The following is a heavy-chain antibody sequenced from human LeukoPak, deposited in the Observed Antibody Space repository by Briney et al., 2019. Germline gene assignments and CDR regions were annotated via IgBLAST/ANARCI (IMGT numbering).Heavy chain of an antibody. CDR3: AKSTYWTNPYYFDY. D-gene: IGHD1-1*01. J-gene: IGHJ4*02. CDR2: ISSSSSYI. CDR1: GFTFSSYS. V-gene: IGHV3-21*04. Sequence: PGGSLRLSCAAPGFTFSSYSMNWVRQAPGKGLEWVSSISSSSSYIYYADSVKGRFTISRDNSKNTVYLQMDSLRAEDTAVYYCAKSTYWTNPYYFDYWGPGILVTVSS.